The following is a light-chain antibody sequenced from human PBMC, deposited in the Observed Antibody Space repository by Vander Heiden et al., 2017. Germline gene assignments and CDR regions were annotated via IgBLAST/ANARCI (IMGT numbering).Light chain of an antibody. CDR3: QQDGSPIT. Sequence: EIVFTQSPGTLSLSPGERATLSCRASQSVSSSYLAWYQQKPGQAPRLLIYGASSRATGIPDRFSGSGSGTDFTLTISRLEPEDFAVYYCQQDGSPITFGQGTRLEIK. V-gene: IGKV3-20*01. CDR1: QSVSSSY. CDR2: GAS. J-gene: IGKJ5*01.